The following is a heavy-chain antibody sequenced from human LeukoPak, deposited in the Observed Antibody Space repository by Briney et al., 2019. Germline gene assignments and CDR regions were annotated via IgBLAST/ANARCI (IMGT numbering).Heavy chain of an antibody. CDR1: GGTFSSYA. V-gene: IGHV1-69*04. CDR2: IIPSLGIA. Sequence: SVNVSCKASGGTFSSYAISWVRRAPGRGLEWMGRIIPSLGIANYAQKFQGRVTITADKSTSTAYMELSSLRSEDTAVYYCARLYSVVVVAASQEGMDVWGQGATVSASS. D-gene: IGHD2-15*01. CDR3: ARLYSVVVVAASQEGMDV. J-gene: IGHJ6*02.